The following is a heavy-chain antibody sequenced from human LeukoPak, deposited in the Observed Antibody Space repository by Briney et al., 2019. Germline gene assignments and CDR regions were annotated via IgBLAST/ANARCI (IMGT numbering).Heavy chain of an antibody. CDR2: ISSSGSTI. Sequence: PGGSLRLSCAAFGFTFSSYDMTWVRQAPGKGLEWLSYISSSGSTIYYADSVKGRFTISRDNAKNSLYLQMNSLRAEDTAVYYCARRSSWYGDAFDIWGQGTMVTVSS. J-gene: IGHJ3*02. D-gene: IGHD6-13*01. V-gene: IGHV3-48*03. CDR1: GFTFSSYD. CDR3: ARRSSWYGDAFDI.